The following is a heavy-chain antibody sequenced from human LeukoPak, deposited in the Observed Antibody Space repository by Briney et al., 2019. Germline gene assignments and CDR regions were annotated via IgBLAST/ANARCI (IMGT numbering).Heavy chain of an antibody. J-gene: IGHJ4*02. CDR1: GGSISSYY. D-gene: IGHD3-16*01. CDR3: AGRGDSPHYFDY. Sequence: SETLSLTCTVSGGSISSYYWSWIRQPPGKGLEWIGYIYYSGSTNYNPSLKSRVTISVDTSKNQFSLKLSSVTAADTAVYYCAGRGDSPHYFDYWGQGTLVTVSS. V-gene: IGHV4-59*08. CDR2: IYYSGST.